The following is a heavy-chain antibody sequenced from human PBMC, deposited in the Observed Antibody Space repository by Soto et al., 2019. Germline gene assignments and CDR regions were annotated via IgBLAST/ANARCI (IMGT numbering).Heavy chain of an antibody. CDR3: AREDYGDFDFDY. CDR2: IYYSGST. CDR1: GGSISSADYY. D-gene: IGHD4-17*01. Sequence: QVQLQESGPGLVKPSQTLSLTCTVSGGSISSADYYWSWIRQPPGKGLEWIGYIYYSGSTHYNPSLKSRVTISVDTSKNQFSLKLSSMTAADTAVYYCAREDYGDFDFDYWGQGTLVTVSS. V-gene: IGHV4-30-4*01. J-gene: IGHJ4*02.